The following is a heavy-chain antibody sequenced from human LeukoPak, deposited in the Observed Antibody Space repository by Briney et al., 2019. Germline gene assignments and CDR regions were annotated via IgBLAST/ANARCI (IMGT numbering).Heavy chain of an antibody. CDR3: ASQITVGTDYKIG. V-gene: IGHV1-69*13. D-gene: IGHD4-23*01. CDR1: GYTFTSYG. J-gene: IGHJ4*02. Sequence: GASVKVSCKASGYTFTSYGISWVRQAPGQGLEWMGGIVPIFGTANYAQKFQGRVTITADESTSTAYMELSSLRSEDTAVYYCASQITVGTDYKIGWGQGTLVTVSS. CDR2: IVPIFGTA.